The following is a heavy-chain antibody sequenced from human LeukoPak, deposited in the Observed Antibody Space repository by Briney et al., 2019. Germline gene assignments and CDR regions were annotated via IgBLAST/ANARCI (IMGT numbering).Heavy chain of an antibody. CDR3: ARDYSGDYDSSGYLYYLDY. J-gene: IGHJ4*02. CDR2: IYYSGRT. V-gene: IGHV4-61*01. D-gene: IGHD3-22*01. Sequence: SETLSLTCIVSGDSVSSGYYYWSWIRQPPGKGLEWIGNIYYSGRTNYNPSLKSRVTISVDTSKSQFSLKLSSVTAADTAVYYCARDYSGDYDSSGYLYYLDYWGQGFLVTVSS. CDR1: GDSVSSGYYY.